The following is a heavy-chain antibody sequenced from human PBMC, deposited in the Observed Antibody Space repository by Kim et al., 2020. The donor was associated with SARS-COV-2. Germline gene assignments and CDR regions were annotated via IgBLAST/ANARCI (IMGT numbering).Heavy chain of an antibody. CDR2: IYYSGST. CDR1: GGSISSYY. Sequence: SETLSLTCTVSGGSISSYYWSWIRQPPGKGLEWIGYIYYSGSTNYNPSLQSRVTISVDTSKNQFSLKLSSVTAADTAVYYCARTYYDIFTGYYHPYYFD. CDR3: ARTYYDIFTGYYHPYYFD. V-gene: IGHV4-59*08. J-gene: IGHJ4*01. D-gene: IGHD3-9*01.